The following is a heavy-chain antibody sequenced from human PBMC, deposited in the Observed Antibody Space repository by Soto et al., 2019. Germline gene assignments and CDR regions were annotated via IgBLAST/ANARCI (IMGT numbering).Heavy chain of an antibody. CDR2: ITWSSDSM. CDR1: GFTFYNHG. CDR3: AKEDSGFSGYMDV. J-gene: IGHJ6*03. V-gene: IGHV3-9*01. D-gene: IGHD3-10*01. Sequence: EVQLVESGGGLVQPGRSLRLSCVASGFTFYNHGMHWVRQAPGRGVEWVSGITWSSDSMGYADSVKGRFTISRDNAKNSLYLQMNSLRPEDTALYYCAKEDSGFSGYMDVWGKGTTVTVSS.